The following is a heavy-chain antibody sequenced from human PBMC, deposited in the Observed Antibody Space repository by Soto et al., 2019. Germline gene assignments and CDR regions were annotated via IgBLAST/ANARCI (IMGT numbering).Heavy chain of an antibody. CDR3: ARDLEFSGSGWYAT. J-gene: IGHJ4*02. CDR2: IIPIFGTA. D-gene: IGHD6-19*01. CDR1: GGTFSSYA. Sequence: GASVKVSCKASGGTFSSYAISWVRQAPGQGLEWMGGIIPIFGTANYAQKFQGRVTITADESTSTAYMELSSLRSEDTAVYYCARDLEFSGSGWYATWGQGTLVTVSS. V-gene: IGHV1-69*13.